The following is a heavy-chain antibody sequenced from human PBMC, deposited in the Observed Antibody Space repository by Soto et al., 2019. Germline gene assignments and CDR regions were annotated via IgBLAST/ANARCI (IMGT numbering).Heavy chain of an antibody. CDR1: CGSISSYY. D-gene: IGHD2-15*01. V-gene: IGHV4-59*08. Sequence: LEPLSLPCTVSCGSISSYYWSWIRKPPGKGLEWIGYIYYSGSTNYNPSLKSRVTISVDTSKNQFSLKLSSVTAADTAVYYCAGGENCSGGSCYRTPIDYCGQGTLVKGSS. J-gene: IGHJ4*02. CDR3: AGGENCSGGSCYRTPIDY. CDR2: IYYSGST.